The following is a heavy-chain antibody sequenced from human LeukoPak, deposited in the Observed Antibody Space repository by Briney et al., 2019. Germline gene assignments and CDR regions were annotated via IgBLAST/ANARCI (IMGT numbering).Heavy chain of an antibody. D-gene: IGHD3-10*01. CDR2: ISSSSAYK. V-gene: IGHV3-21*04. CDR3: ARGGEDSPLWFEPHEYSFDY. J-gene: IGHJ4*02. Sequence: GGSLGLSCAASGFTFSSYTMNWVRQAPGKWLEWVSSISSSSAYKYYADSVKGRFTISRDNSKNTLYLQMNSLRAEDTAVYYCARGGEDSPLWFEPHEYSFDYWGQGTLVTVSS. CDR1: GFTFSSYT.